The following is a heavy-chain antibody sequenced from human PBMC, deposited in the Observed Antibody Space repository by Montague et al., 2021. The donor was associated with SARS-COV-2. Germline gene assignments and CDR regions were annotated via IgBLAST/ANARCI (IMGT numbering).Heavy chain of an antibody. V-gene: IGHV4-39*07. Sequence: SETLSLTCTLSGGSISSRSYYWGWIRQPPGKGLGWIGGIYYSGNTYYNPSLKSRVTISVDPSKNQFSLKLTSVTAADTAVYFCAREGAVVGARRTFDIWDQGTMVTVSS. D-gene: IGHD1-26*01. J-gene: IGHJ3*02. CDR3: AREGAVVGARRTFDI. CDR1: GGSISSRSYY. CDR2: IYYSGNT.